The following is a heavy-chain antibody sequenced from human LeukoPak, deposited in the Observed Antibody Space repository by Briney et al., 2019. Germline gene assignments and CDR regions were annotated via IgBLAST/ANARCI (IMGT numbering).Heavy chain of an antibody. D-gene: IGHD4-11*01. CDR1: GFTFSHYG. J-gene: IGHJ4*02. Sequence: PGRSLRLSCATSGFTFSHYGMHWVRPAPGKGLEWVAVIWSDGTNTYYGDPVKGRFTISRDNFQRTVYLQMNSLRAEDTAVYYCAKDAQRGFDYSNSLDKWGQGTLVTVSS. CDR2: IWSDGTNT. CDR3: AKDAQRGFDYSNSLDK. V-gene: IGHV3-33*06.